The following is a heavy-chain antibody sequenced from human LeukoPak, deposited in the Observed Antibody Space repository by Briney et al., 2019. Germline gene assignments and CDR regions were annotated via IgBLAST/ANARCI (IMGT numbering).Heavy chain of an antibody. D-gene: IGHD2-21*02. J-gene: IGHJ4*02. V-gene: IGHV4-59*01. CDR1: GGSFSSYY. CDR3: ASHKGRATAVDY. Sequence: SETLSLTCTVSGGSFSSYYWTWIRQPPGKGLQWIGYIYYIGGTSYNPSLKSRVAMSVDTSENQFSLKLSSVTAADTAVYYCASHKGRATAVDYWGQGTLVTVSS. CDR2: IYYIGGT.